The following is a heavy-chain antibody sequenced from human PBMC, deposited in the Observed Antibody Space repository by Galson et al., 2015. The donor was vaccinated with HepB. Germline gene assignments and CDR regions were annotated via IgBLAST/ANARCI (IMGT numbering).Heavy chain of an antibody. CDR1: GDSVSSNSAA. CDR3: ARDWVYYDSSGYPRITPNDAFDI. CDR2: TYYRSKWYN. Sequence: CAISGDSVSSNSAAWNWIRQSPSRGLEWLGRTYYRSKWYNDYAVSVKSRITINPDTSKNQFSLQLNSVTPEDTAVYYCARDWVYYDSSGYPRITPNDAFDIWGQGTMVTVSS. V-gene: IGHV6-1*01. D-gene: IGHD3-22*01. J-gene: IGHJ3*02.